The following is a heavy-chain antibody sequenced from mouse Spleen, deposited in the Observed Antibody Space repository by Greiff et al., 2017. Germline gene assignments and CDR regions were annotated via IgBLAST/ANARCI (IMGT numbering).Heavy chain of an antibody. Sequence: QVQLQQSGAELVRPGSSVKISCKASGYAFSSYWMNWVKQRPGQGLEWIGQIYPGDGDTNYNGNFKGKATLTADKSSSTAYMQLSSLTSEDSAVYFCERKRALYYCGSGYIDYWGQGTTLTVSS. CDR1: GYAFSSYW. V-gene: IGHV1-80*01. J-gene: IGHJ2*01. D-gene: IGHD1-1*01. CDR3: ERKRALYYCGSGYIDY. CDR2: IYPGDGDT.